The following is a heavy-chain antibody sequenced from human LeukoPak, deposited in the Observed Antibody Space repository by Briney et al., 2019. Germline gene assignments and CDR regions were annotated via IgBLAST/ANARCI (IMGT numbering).Heavy chain of an antibody. V-gene: IGHV1-8*02. D-gene: IGHD3-22*01. J-gene: IGHJ4*02. CDR1: GGTFSSYA. Sequence: GASVKVSCKASGGTFSSYAISWVRQAPGQGLEWMGWMNPNSGNTGYAQKFQGRVTMTRNTSISTAYMELSSLRSEDTAVYYCARRYDSSGPTYDYWGQGTLVTVSS. CDR2: MNPNSGNT. CDR3: ARRYDSSGPTYDY.